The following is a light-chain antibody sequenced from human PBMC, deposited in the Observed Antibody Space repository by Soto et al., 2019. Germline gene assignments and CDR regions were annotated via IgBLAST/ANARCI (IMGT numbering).Light chain of an antibody. J-gene: IGKJ1*01. CDR3: QHTFRSPRR. CDR1: QSIGRY. V-gene: IGKV1-39*01. CDR2: SAI. Sequence: DIQMTQSPSSLSASVGDRVTITCRASQSIGRYLNWYQQRPGKAPSLLIYSAISLQSGVPSRFSGSGSGTDFTLTIRNLQPEDFAVYYCQHTFRSPRRFGQGTKVDIK.